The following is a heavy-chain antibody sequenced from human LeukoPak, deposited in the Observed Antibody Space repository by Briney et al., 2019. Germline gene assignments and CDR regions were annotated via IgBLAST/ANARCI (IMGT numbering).Heavy chain of an antibody. Sequence: GGSLRLSCAAAGFTFSSYSMNWVRQAPGKGLEWVSYISSSSSTIYYADSVKGRLTISKDNSKNTLYLQMNSLRAEDTAVYYCASGPYYYDSSGPSDIWGQGTMVTVSS. CDR1: GFTFSSYS. V-gene: IGHV3-48*01. J-gene: IGHJ3*02. D-gene: IGHD3-22*01. CDR3: ASGPYYYDSSGPSDI. CDR2: ISSSSSTI.